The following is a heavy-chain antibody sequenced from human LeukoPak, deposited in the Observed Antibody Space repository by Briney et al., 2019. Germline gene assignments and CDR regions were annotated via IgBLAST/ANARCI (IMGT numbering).Heavy chain of an antibody. J-gene: IGHJ6*02. D-gene: IGHD6-13*01. CDR3: ARGGQPRETYYYYGMDV. CDR1: GFTFSSYG. Sequence: PGRSLRLSCAASGFTFSSYGMHWVRQAPGKGLEWVAVIWYDGSSKYYADSVKGRFTISRDNSKNTLYLQMNSLRAEDTAVYYCARGGQPRETYYYYGMDVWGQGTTVTVSS. V-gene: IGHV3-33*01. CDR2: IWYDGSSK.